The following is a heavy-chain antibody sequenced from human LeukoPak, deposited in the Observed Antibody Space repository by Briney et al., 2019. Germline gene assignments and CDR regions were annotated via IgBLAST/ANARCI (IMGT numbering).Heavy chain of an antibody. CDR1: GGSISSHNYY. CDR2: LYTSGYT. D-gene: IGHD5-12*01. J-gene: IGHJ3*02. V-gene: IGHV4-61*02. CDR3: ARAMSGYSSYGDAFDI. Sequence: SETLSLTCSVSGGSISSHNYYWSWIRQPAGRGLEWIGRLYTSGYTNYNPSLKSRVSISVDTSKNQFSLKLSSVTAADTAVYYCARAMSGYSSYGDAFDIWGQGIMVLVSS.